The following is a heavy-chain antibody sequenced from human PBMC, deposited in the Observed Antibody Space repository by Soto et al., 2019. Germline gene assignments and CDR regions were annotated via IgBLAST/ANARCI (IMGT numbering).Heavy chain of an antibody. CDR2: ISWHSGSI. CDR1: GFTFDDYA. V-gene: IGHV3-9*01. J-gene: IGHJ2*01. Sequence: EVQMVEYGGGLVQPGRSLRLSCAASGFTFDDYAMHWIRQAPGKGLEWVSGISWHSGSIGYADSVKGRFTISRYNAKNALYLQMNSLIAEDKALYYCAKDMDSFLNWYFDLWGRGTLITDSS. D-gene: IGHD2-2*03. CDR3: AKDMDSFLNWYFDL.